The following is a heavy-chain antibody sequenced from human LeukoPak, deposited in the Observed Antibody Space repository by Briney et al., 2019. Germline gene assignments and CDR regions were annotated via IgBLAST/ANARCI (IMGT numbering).Heavy chain of an antibody. CDR2: ISWNSDSI. Sequence: GGSLRLSCAASGFTFGDYAMHWVRQAPGKGLEWVSGISWNSDSIGYADSVKGRFTISRDNAKNSLYLQMNSLRAEDTAAYYCATPGGRLAPPWGQGTLVTVSS. CDR3: ATPGGRLAPP. V-gene: IGHV3-9*01. D-gene: IGHD1-14*01. J-gene: IGHJ5*02. CDR1: GFTFGDYA.